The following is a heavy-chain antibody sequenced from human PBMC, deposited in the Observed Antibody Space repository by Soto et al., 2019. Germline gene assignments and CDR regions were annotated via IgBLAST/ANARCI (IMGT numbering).Heavy chain of an antibody. J-gene: IGHJ6*02. V-gene: IGHV5-10-1*01. CDR2: IDPSDSYI. D-gene: IGHD3-16*01. CDR1: GYSFTKYW. CDR3: ARHYICRGGDCYYYGMDV. Sequence: GESLKIYCKGSGYSFTKYWISWVRQMPGKGLEWMGRIDPSDSYINYSPSFQGHVTISAVKSINTAYLQWSSLRASDTAIYYCARHYICRGGDCYYYGMDVWGQGTTVTVSS.